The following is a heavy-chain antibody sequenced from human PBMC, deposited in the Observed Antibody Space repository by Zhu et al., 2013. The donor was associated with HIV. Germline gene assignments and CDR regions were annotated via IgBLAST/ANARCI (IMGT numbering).Heavy chain of an antibody. CDR2: IIPIFGTA. D-gene: IGHD3-3*01. J-gene: IGHJ3*02. CDR3: ARDAGRITIFGVVIPDAFDI. V-gene: IGHV1-69*01. Sequence: QVQLVQSGAEVKKPGSSVKASCKASGGTFSSYAISWVRQAPGQGLEWMGGIIPIFGTANYAQKFQGRVTITADESTSTAYMELSSLRSEDTAVYYCARDAGRITIFGVVIPDAFDIWGQGTMVTVSS. CDR1: GGTFSSYA.